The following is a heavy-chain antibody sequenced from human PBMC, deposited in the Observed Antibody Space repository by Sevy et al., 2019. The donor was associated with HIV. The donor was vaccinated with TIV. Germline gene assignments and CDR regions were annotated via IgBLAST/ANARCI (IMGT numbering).Heavy chain of an antibody. D-gene: IGHD6-13*01. V-gene: IGHV1-18*04. CDR3: ARYVEAIAAAGTDY. CDR1: GYTFTSYG. Sequence: ASVKVSCKASGYTFTSYGISWVRQAPGQGLEWMGWISAYNGNTNYAQKLQGRVTMTTDTSTSTAYMELRSLRSDDTAVYYCARYVEAIAAAGTDYWGQVTLVTVSS. CDR2: ISAYNGNT. J-gene: IGHJ4*02.